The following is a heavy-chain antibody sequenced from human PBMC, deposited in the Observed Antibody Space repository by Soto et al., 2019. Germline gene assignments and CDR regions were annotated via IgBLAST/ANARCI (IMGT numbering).Heavy chain of an antibody. J-gene: IGHJ5*02. CDR3: ASDGAGSGWFDP. Sequence: EVQLVESGGGLVKPGGSLRLSCAASGFTFRNYAMNWVRQAPGKGLEWVSTMTSSSSYIHYAVSVKGRFTSARDNAKNSLYLQMNSLRVEETAVYYFASDGAGSGWFDPWGEGTLVTVSS. CDR2: MTSSSSYI. CDR1: GFTFRNYA. D-gene: IGHD6-19*01. V-gene: IGHV3-21*01.